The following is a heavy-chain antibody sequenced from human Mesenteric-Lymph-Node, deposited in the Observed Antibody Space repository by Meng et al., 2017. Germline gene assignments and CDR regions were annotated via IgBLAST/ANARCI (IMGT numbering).Heavy chain of an antibody. CDR1: GGSIISGDYY. CDR2: IYYSGST. V-gene: IGHV4-30-4*01. J-gene: IGHJ4*02. D-gene: IGHD4-11*01. Sequence: QGQLPESGPGLVKPSQTLSLTCTVSGGSIISGDYYWSWIRQPPGKGLEWIGYIYYSGSTYYNPSLKSRVTISVDTSKNQFSLKLSSVTAADTAVYYCARDRTTGRYFDYWGQGTLVTVSS. CDR3: ARDRTTGRYFDY.